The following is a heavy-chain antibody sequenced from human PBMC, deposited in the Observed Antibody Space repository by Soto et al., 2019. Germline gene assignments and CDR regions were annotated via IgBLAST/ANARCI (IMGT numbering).Heavy chain of an antibody. D-gene: IGHD2-21*01. CDR3: PRVMWCGPYRRAFDI. J-gene: IGHJ3*02. CDR2: IYHSGFT. CDR1: GDSMTSGDKY. V-gene: IGHV4-30-4*08. Sequence: QVQLQESGPGLVKPSQTLFLTCTVSGDSMTSGDKYWSWVRQPPGKGLEFLGYIYHSGFTYYNPAINSRVTISVDTSRNQFSLSLRSVTAADTAVYHCPRVMWCGPYRRAFDIWGQGTMVTASP.